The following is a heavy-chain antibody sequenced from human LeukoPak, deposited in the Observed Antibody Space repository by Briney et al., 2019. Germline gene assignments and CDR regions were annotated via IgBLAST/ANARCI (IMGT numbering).Heavy chain of an antibody. CDR1: GFTFSSYS. J-gene: IGHJ6*02. V-gene: IGHV3-21*01. CDR2: ISSSSSYI. Sequence: GGSLRLSCAASGFTFSSYSMNWVRQAPGKGLEWASSISSSSSYIYYADSVKGRFTISRDNAKNSLYLQMNSLRAEDTAVYYCARDGLRGYYYYGMDVWGQGTTVTVSS. CDR3: ARDGLRGYYYYGMDV. D-gene: IGHD5/OR15-5a*01.